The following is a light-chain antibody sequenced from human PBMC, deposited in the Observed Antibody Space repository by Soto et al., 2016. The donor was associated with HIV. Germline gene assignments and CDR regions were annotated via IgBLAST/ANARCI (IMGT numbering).Light chain of an antibody. CDR2: LGS. CDR1: QSLLHSNGYNY. V-gene: IGKV2-28*01. CDR3: MQALHTSRT. J-gene: IGKJ2*01. Sequence: DIVMTQSPLSLPVTPGEPASISCRSSQSLLHSNGYNYLDWYLQKPGQSPQLLIYLGSNRASGVPDRFSGSGSGTDFTLKINRVEAEDVGVYYCMQALHTSRTFGQGTKLEIK.